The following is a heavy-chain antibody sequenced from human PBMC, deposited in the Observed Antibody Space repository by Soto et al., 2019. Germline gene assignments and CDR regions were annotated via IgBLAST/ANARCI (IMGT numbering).Heavy chain of an antibody. CDR3: ARGRHWFGP. CDR1: CISITSSY. J-gene: IGHJ5*02. CDR2: ISDRGDI. Sequence: PSDTLSLTCTVSCISITSSYWNWFRQSPGKGLEWIGQISDRGDINYNPPLESRVAISTDTSKNQVSLTLTAVNAADTAVYFCARGRHWFGPWGQGTLVTVSS. V-gene: IGHV4-59*08.